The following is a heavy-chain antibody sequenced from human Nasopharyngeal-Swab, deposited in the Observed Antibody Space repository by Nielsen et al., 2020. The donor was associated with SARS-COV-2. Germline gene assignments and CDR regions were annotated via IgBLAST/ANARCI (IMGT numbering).Heavy chain of an antibody. CDR1: GYTFTSYG. CDR2: ISAYNGNT. Sequence: ASVKVSCKASGYTFTSYGISWVRQAPGQGLEWMGWISAYNGNTNYAQKLQGRVTMTTDTSTSTAYMELRSLRSDDTAVYYCARGRNYYGSGRWSRMDVWGQGTTVTVSS. D-gene: IGHD3-10*01. CDR3: ARGRNYYGSGRWSRMDV. V-gene: IGHV1-18*01. J-gene: IGHJ6*02.